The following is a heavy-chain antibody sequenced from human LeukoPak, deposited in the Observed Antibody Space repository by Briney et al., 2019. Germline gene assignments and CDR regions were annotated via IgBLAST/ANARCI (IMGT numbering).Heavy chain of an antibody. CDR2: IRFDGSTK. CDR1: GFTFSSYG. V-gene: IGHV3-30*02. D-gene: IGHD2-2*01. CDR3: AKSSYCSSTSCYLPLDY. Sequence: GGSLRLSCAASGFTFSSYGMHWVRQAPGKGLGWVAFIRFDGSTKYYADSVKGRYTISRDNSENTLYLQMNSLRAEDTAVYYCAKSSYCSSTSCYLPLDYWGQGTLVSVSS. J-gene: IGHJ4*02.